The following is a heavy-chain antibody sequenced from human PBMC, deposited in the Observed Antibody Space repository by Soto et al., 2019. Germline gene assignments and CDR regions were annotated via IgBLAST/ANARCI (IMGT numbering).Heavy chain of an antibody. CDR2: ISSSSSTI. CDR3: ARDWDTVSYYYYMDV. J-gene: IGHJ6*03. D-gene: IGHD4-4*01. Sequence: EVQLVESGGGLVQPGGSLRLSCAASGFTFSSYSMNWVRQAPGKGLEWVSYISSSSSTIYYADSVKGRFTISRDNAKNSLYLQVNSLRAEDTAVYYCARDWDTVSYYYYMDVWGKGTTVTVSS. CDR1: GFTFSSYS. V-gene: IGHV3-48*01.